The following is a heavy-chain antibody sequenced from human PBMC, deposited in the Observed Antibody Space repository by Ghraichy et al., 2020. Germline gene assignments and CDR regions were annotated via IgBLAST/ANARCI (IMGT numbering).Heavy chain of an antibody. CDR2: ISWNSGSI. V-gene: IGHV3-9*01. J-gene: IGHJ4*02. D-gene: IGHD5-12*01. CDR1: GFTFDDYA. Sequence: GGSLRLSCAASGFTFDDYAMHWVRQAPGKGLEWVSGISWNSGSIGYADSVKGRFTISRDNAKNSLYLQMNSLRAEDTALYYCAVRGYSGYGSDFDYWGQGTLVTVSS. CDR3: AVRGYSGYGSDFDY.